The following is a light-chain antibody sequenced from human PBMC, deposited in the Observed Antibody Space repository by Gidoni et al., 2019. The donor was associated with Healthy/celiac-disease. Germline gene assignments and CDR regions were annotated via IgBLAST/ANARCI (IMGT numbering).Light chain of an antibody. Sequence: DIQMTQSPSSLSASVGDRVTITCQASQDISNYLNWYQQKPGKAPKLLIYDASNLETGVPSRFSGSGSGTDFIFTISSLQPEDIATYYFQQYDNLPPLFTFGPGTKVDIK. CDR3: QQYDNLPPLFT. V-gene: IGKV1-33*01. J-gene: IGKJ3*01. CDR2: DAS. CDR1: QDISNY.